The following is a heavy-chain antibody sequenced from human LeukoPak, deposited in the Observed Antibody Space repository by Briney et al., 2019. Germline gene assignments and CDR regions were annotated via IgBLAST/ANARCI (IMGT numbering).Heavy chain of an antibody. CDR2: ISYDGSNK. J-gene: IGHJ4*02. Sequence: GGSLRLSCAASGFTFSSYGMHWVRQAPGKGLEWVAVISYDGSNKYYADSVKGRFTISRDNSKNTLYLQMNSLRAEDTAVYYCAKDLVIRSVVPEDGADYWGQGTLVTVSS. CDR3: AKDLVIRSVVPEDGADY. V-gene: IGHV3-30*18. CDR1: GFTFSSYG. D-gene: IGHD2-21*02.